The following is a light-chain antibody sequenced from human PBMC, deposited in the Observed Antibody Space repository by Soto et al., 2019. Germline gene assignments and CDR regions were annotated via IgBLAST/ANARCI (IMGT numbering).Light chain of an antibody. J-gene: IGKJ2*01. V-gene: IGKV3-20*01. Sequence: EIVLTQSPATLSLSPGERATLSCRASQSVSSYLAWYQQKPGQAPRLLIYDASNRATGIPARFSGSGSGTDFTLTISRLEPEDFAVYYCQQYGSSPPYTFGQGTK. CDR1: QSVSSY. CDR3: QQYGSSPPYT. CDR2: DAS.